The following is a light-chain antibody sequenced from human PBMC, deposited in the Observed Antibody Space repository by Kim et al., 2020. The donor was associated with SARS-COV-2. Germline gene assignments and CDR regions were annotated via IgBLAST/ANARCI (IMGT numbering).Light chain of an antibody. V-gene: IGKV3-15*01. J-gene: IGKJ2*01. Sequence: VSPGERATLSCRASQSVTSNLALYQQSPGQAPRLLIYGAAIRATGSPDRFSGSGSGTEFTLTISSLQPEDVALYYCQQYNRWPPYIFGQGTKLEI. CDR1: QSVTSN. CDR3: QQYNRWPPYI. CDR2: GAA.